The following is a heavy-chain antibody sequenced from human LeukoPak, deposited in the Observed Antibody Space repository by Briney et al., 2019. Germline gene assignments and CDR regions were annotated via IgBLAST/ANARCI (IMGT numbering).Heavy chain of an antibody. V-gene: IGHV3-30*18. CDR1: GFTFSSYG. CDR3: AKEKWSRDGYNPFDY. J-gene: IGHJ4*02. CDR2: ISYDGSNK. Sequence: PGGSLRLSCAASGFTFSSYGMHWVRQAPGKGLEWVAVISYDGSNKFYTDSVKGRFTISRDNSMNTLYLQMNSLRAEDTAVHYCAKEKWSRDGYNPFDYWGQGTLVTVSS. D-gene: IGHD5-24*01.